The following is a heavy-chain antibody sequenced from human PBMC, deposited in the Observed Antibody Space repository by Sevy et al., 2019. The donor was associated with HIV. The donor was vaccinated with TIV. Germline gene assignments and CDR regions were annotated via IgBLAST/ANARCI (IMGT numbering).Heavy chain of an antibody. Sequence: GGSLRLPCAASGFTFSSYGMHWVRQTPGKGLEWVGVIWYDGSKKNYGDSVKGRFTISRDNSKNTLYLQMNSLRAEDTAVYYCARGLAALPGYYYGMDVWGQGTTVTVSS. V-gene: IGHV3-33*01. D-gene: IGHD6-6*01. CDR3: ARGLAALPGYYYGMDV. CDR1: GFTFSSYG. CDR2: IWYDGSKK. J-gene: IGHJ6*02.